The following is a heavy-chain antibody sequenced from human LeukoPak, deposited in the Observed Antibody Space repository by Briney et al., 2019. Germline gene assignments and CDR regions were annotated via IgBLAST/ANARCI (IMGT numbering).Heavy chain of an antibody. D-gene: IGHD5-18*01. CDR1: GFSFSSYE. CDR3: ARGRKSGYGNPFFDY. V-gene: IGHV3-48*03. CDR2: IGSSGTPI. Sequence: PGGSLRLSCAASGFSFSSYEMNWVRQAPGKGLEWVSYIGSSGTPIYYADSVKGRFTISRDNAKNSLYPQMNSLSAEDTAVYYCARGRKSGYGNPFFDYWGQGTLVTVSS. J-gene: IGHJ4*02.